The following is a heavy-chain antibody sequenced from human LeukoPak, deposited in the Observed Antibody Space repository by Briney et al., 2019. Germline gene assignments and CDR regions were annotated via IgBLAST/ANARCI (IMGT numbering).Heavy chain of an antibody. CDR2: ISYDGSNK. Sequence: GRSLRLSCAASGFTFSSYAMHWVRQAPGKGLEWVAVISYDGSNKYYADSVKGRFTISRDNSKNTLYLQMNSLRAEDTAVYYCAGGYSSGWYYFDYWGQGTLVTVSS. J-gene: IGHJ4*02. D-gene: IGHD6-19*01. CDR3: AGGYSSGWYYFDY. V-gene: IGHV3-30-3*01. CDR1: GFTFSSYA.